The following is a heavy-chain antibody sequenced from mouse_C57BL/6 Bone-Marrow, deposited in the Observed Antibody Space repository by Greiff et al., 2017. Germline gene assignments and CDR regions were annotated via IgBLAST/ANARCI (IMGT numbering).Heavy chain of an antibody. CDR2: IDPSDSYT. CDR1: GYTFTSYW. Sequence: QVQLQQPGAELVRPGTSVKLSCKASGYTFTSYWMHWVKQRPGQGLEWIGVIDPSDSYTNYNQQFKGKATLTVDTSSSTAYMQLSSLTSEDSAVSYGARFSYWSIMFAYWGQGTLVTVSA. J-gene: IGHJ3*01. CDR3: ARFSYWSIMFAY. D-gene: IGHD2-10*01. V-gene: IGHV1-59*01.